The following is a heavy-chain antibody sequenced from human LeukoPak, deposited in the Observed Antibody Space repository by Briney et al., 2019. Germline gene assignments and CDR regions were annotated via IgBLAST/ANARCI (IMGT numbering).Heavy chain of an antibody. CDR1: GFTFSSYA. CDR2: ISGSGDST. J-gene: IGHJ4*02. Sequence: PGGSLRLSCAASGFTFSSYAMSWVRQAPGKGLEWVSAISGSGDSTYYADSVKGRFTISRDNSKNTLYLQMNSLRAEDTAVYYCARGVDIVATIINFDYWGQGTLVTVSS. D-gene: IGHD5-12*01. CDR3: ARGVDIVATIINFDY. V-gene: IGHV3-23*01.